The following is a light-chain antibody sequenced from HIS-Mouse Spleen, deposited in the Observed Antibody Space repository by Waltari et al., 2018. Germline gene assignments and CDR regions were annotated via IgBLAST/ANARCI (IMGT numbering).Light chain of an antibody. Sequence: SYELTQPPSGSVSPGQTARITRSGDALPTKYASWYQQKSGQAPVLVIYEDSKRPSGIPERFSGSSSGTMATLTISGAQVEDEADYYCYSTDSSGNHRVFGGGTKLTVL. CDR2: EDS. V-gene: IGLV3-10*01. CDR1: ALPTKY. J-gene: IGLJ2*01. CDR3: YSTDSSGNHRV.